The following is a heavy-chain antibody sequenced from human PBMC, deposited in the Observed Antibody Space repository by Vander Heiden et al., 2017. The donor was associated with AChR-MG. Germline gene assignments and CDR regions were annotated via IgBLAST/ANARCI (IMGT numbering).Heavy chain of an antibody. CDR2: IIPIFGTA. J-gene: IGHJ4*02. Sequence: QVQLVQSGAEVKKPGSSVKVSCKASGGTFSSYAISWVRPAPGQGLEWMGGIIPIFGTAYYAQKFQGRVTMTAEESTSTAYMELRSLRSEDTAVDYCARGGGDFYWGFDYWRQGTLVTVSS. CDR3: ARGGGDFYWGFDY. CDR1: GGTFSSYA. V-gene: IGHV1-69*01. D-gene: IGHD2-21*02.